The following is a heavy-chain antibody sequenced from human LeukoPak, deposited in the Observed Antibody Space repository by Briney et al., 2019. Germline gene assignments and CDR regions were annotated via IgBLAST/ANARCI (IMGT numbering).Heavy chain of an antibody. V-gene: IGHV3-21*01. Sequence: GGSLRLSCAASGFTFRSYSMNWVRQAPGKGLEWVSSINSDSRYIYYADSLRGRFTVSRDNAKNSLYLQMSSLRAEDTAVYYCAKTGYSGSAYGTWYFDYWGQGTLVTVSS. CDR2: INSDSRYI. CDR3: AKTGYSGSAYGTWYFDY. D-gene: IGHD5-12*01. CDR1: GFTFRSYS. J-gene: IGHJ4*02.